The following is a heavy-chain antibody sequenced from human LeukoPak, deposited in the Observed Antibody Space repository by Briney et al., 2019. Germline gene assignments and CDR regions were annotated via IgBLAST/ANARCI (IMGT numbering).Heavy chain of an antibody. J-gene: IGHJ4*02. Sequence: GGSLRLSCAASGFTFSSYAMSWVRQAPWKGLEWVSAISGSGGSTYYADSVKGRLTISRDNSKNTLYLQMNSLRAEDTAVYYCAKVDSYYYDSSGPGFDYWGQGTLVTVSS. V-gene: IGHV3-23*01. CDR1: GFTFSSYA. D-gene: IGHD3-22*01. CDR3: AKVDSYYYDSSGPGFDY. CDR2: ISGSGGST.